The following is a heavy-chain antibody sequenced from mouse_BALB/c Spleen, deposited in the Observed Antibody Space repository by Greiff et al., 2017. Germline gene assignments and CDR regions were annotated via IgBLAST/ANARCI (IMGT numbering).Heavy chain of an antibody. V-gene: IGHV1-87*01. Sequence: VQLQQSGAELARPGASVKLSCKASGYTFTSYWMQWVKQRPGQGLEWIGAIYPGDGDTRYTQKFKGKATLTADKSSSTAYMQLSSLASEDSAVYYCAREGLPRYFDVWGAGTTVTVSS. CDR2: IYPGDGDT. D-gene: IGHD2-2*01. CDR3: AREGLPRYFDV. CDR1: GYTFTSYW. J-gene: IGHJ1*01.